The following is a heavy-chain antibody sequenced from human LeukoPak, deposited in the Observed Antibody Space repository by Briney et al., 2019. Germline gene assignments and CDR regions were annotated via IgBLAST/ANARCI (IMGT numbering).Heavy chain of an antibody. V-gene: IGHV4-59*01. D-gene: IGHD5-24*01. J-gene: IGHJ4*02. CDR2: IYYSGST. CDR1: GGSLSSYY. Sequence: SETLSLACTVSGGSLSSYYWSWIRRPPGKGLEWIGYIYYSGSTNYNPSLKSRVTISVDTSKNQSSLKLSSVTAADTAVYYCASGRDGYNYEIWGQGTLVTVSS. CDR3: ASGRDGYNYEI.